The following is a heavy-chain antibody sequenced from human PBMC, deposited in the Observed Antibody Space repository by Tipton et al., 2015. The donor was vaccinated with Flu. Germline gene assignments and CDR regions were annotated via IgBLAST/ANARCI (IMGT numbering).Heavy chain of an antibody. Sequence: CAASGFSFNSYAMSWVRQSPGKGLEWVSAISGSGSSTYYADSVKGRFTISRDNSKKTLYLQMSSLRAEDTALYYCVKDWGWGFGELFPEYGMDVWGLGTTVTVSS. D-gene: IGHD3-10*01. J-gene: IGHJ6*02. CDR2: ISGSGSST. V-gene: IGHV3-23*01. CDR1: GFSFNSYA. CDR3: VKDWGWGFGELFPEYGMDV.